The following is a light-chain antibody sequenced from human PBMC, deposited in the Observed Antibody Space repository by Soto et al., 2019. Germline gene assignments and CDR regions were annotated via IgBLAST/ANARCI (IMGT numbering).Light chain of an antibody. J-gene: IGLJ1*01. CDR1: SSDVGGYNY. Sequence: QSVLTQPPSASGTPGQSVTISCTGTSSDVGGYNYVSWYQQHPGKAPNLMIYEVSKRPSGVPDRFSGSKSGNTASLSVSGLQDEDEADSYRSSYAVSNTLYVFGTGTKLTVL. CDR3: SSYAVSNTLYV. CDR2: EVS. V-gene: IGLV2-8*01.